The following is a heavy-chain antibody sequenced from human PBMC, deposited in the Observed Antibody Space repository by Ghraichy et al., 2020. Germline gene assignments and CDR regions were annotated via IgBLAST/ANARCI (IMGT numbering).Heavy chain of an antibody. CDR1: GFTFSSYW. Sequence: GGSLRLSCAASGFTFSSYWMNWVRQAPGKGLVWVSRINSDGGSTSYADSVKGRFTISRDNSKNTLYLQMNSLRAEDTAVYYCARDWVDFGRTLDAFDIWGQGTMVTVSS. CDR2: INSDGGST. V-gene: IGHV3-74*01. J-gene: IGHJ3*02. CDR3: ARDWVDFGRTLDAFDI. D-gene: IGHD2-2*03.